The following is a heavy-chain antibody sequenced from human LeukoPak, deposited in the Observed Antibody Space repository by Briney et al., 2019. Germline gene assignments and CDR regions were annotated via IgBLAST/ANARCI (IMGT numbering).Heavy chain of an antibody. CDR2: ISGSGGST. J-gene: IGHJ4*02. CDR3: AKAADPYDILTGYYWGPFDY. Sequence: PGGSLRLSCAASGFTFSSYAMSRVRQAPGKGLEWVSAISGSGGSTYCADSVKGRFTISRDNSKNTLYLQMNSLRAEDTAVYYCAKAADPYDILTGYYWGPFDYWGQGTLVTVSS. V-gene: IGHV3-23*01. CDR1: GFTFSSYA. D-gene: IGHD3-9*01.